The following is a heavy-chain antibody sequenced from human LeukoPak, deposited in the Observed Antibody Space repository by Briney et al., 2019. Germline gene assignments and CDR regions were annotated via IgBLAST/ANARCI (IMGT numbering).Heavy chain of an antibody. J-gene: IGHJ6*03. CDR1: GGSFSGYY. Sequence: SETLSLTCAVYGGSFSGYYWSWIRQPPGKGLEGIGEINHSGSTNYNPSLKSRVTISVDTSKNQFSLKLSSVTAADTAVYYCAGSSYYYYMDVWGKGTTITISS. CDR3: AGSSYYYYMDV. CDR2: INHSGST. V-gene: IGHV4-34*01.